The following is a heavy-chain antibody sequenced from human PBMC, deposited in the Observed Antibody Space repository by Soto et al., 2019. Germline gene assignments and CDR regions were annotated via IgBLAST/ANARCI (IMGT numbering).Heavy chain of an antibody. CDR3: ARGIKDRQAYCGGDCYPAGY. D-gene: IGHD2-21*02. J-gene: IGHJ4*02. Sequence: GQLVESGGGLVQPGGSLRLSCAASGFTFSDYYMSWIRQAPGKGLEWVSYISSSGSTIYYADSGKGRFTISRDNAKNSLYLQMNSLRAEDTAVYYCARGIKDRQAYCGGDCYPAGYWGQGTLVTVSS. CDR2: ISSSGSTI. CDR1: GFTFSDYY. V-gene: IGHV3-11*01.